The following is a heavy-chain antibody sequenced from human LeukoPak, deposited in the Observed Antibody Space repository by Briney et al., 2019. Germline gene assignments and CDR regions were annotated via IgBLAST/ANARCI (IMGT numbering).Heavy chain of an antibody. V-gene: IGHV1-18*01. CDR1: GYTFTSYG. CDR3: ARLIDIVVVPAAEWSWFDP. D-gene: IGHD2-2*01. CDR2: ISAYNGNT. J-gene: IGHJ5*02. Sequence: ASVKASCKASGYTFTSYGISWVRQAPGQGLEWMGWISAYNGNTNYAQKLQGRVTMTTDTSTSTAYMELRSLRSDDTAVYYCARLIDIVVVPAAEWSWFDPWGQGTLVTVSS.